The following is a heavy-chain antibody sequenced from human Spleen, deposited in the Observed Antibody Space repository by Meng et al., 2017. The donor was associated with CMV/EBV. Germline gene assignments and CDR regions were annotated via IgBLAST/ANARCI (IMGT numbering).Heavy chain of an antibody. J-gene: IGHJ6*02. Sequence: SETLSLTCTVSSGSLSGSSFYWGWIRQPPGRGLEWIGSIYYSGTTYYNPSLKSRVTISVDTTKNSFSLKVKSVTAADTAVYYCARGGGMDVWGQGTTVTVSS. CDR2: IYYSGTT. CDR1: SGSLSGSSFY. V-gene: IGHV4-39*02. D-gene: IGHD3-16*01. CDR3: ARGGGMDV.